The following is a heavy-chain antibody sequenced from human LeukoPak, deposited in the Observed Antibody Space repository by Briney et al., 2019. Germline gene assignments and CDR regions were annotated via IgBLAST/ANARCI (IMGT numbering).Heavy chain of an antibody. V-gene: IGHV4-30-4*01. Sequence: SETLSLTCTVSGGSISSGDYYWSWIRQPPGKGLEWIGYIYYSGSTYYNPSLKSRVTMSVDTSKNQFSLKLGSVTAADTAVYYCAREAAEQQRAFDHWGRGTLVTVSS. J-gene: IGHJ4*02. CDR3: AREAAEQQRAFDH. CDR1: GGSISSGDYY. CDR2: IYYSGST. D-gene: IGHD6-13*01.